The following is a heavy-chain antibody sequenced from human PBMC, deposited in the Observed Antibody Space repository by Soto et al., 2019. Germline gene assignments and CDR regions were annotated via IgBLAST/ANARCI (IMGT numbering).Heavy chain of an antibody. J-gene: IGHJ6*02. CDR3: ARHPGGRGYYYGMDV. CDR2: IVVGSGNT. Sequence: SVKVSCKASGFTFTSSAVQWVRQARGQRLEWIGWIVVGSGNTNYAQKFQERVTITRDMSTSTAYMELSSLRSEDTAVYYCARHPGGRGYYYGMDVWGQGTTVTVSS. V-gene: IGHV1-58*01. D-gene: IGHD2-15*01. CDR1: GFTFTSSA.